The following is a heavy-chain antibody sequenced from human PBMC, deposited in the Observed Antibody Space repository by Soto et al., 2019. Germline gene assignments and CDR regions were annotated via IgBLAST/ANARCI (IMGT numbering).Heavy chain of an antibody. Sequence: QLHESGPGVVKPSETLSLTCTVSGDSINNNVYYWNWIRQTPGKGLEWIGYVYYSGSTYYIPSLKGRLSMSVDTSKNQFSLKLSSVTAADTAIYYCARMSYYYDKWYFDLWGRGTLVTVSS. V-gene: IGHV4-30-4*01. CDR1: GDSINNNVYY. CDR2: VYYSGST. D-gene: IGHD3-22*01. J-gene: IGHJ2*01. CDR3: ARMSYYYDKWYFDL.